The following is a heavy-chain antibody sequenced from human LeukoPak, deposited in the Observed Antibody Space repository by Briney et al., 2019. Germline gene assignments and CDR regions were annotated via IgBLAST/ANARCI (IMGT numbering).Heavy chain of an antibody. CDR2: IFTSGSH. D-gene: IGHD1-26*01. V-gene: IGHV4-4*09. Sequence: SESLSLTWPVAGGSLSSLYWSWVRQPPGEGLEWIGYIFTSGSHNYHPPLKGRVPISVDTSKNQFSLKLSAVTAADTAVYYCARLRLSGADASTYIYYYYYYYMDVWGKGTTVTVSS. CDR1: GGSLSSLY. CDR3: ARLRLSGADASTYIYYYYYYYMDV. J-gene: IGHJ6*03.